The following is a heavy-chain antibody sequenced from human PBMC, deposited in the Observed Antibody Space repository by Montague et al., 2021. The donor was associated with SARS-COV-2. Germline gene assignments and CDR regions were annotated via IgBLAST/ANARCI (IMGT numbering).Heavy chain of an antibody. V-gene: IGHV2-70*04. J-gene: IGHJ4*02. D-gene: IGHD3-9*01. CDR3: ARSYYDILTAYYTPFDY. CDR1: GFSLSTSGMR. Sequence: PALVKPRQTLTLTCTFSGFSLSTSGMRASWIRQPPGKALEWLARSDWDDDKFYSTSLKTRLTISKDTSKNQVVLTMTNMDPVDTATYYCARSYYDILTAYYTPFDYWGQGTLVTVSS. CDR2: SDWDDDK.